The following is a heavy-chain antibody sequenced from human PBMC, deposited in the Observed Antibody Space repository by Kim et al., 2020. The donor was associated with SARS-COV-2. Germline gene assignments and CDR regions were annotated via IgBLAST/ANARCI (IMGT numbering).Heavy chain of an antibody. CDR2: INHSGST. D-gene: IGHD3-10*01. CDR1: GGSFSGYY. CDR3: ARSSYYGSGSSGFDP. Sequence: SETLSLTCAVYGGSFSGYYWSWIRQPPGKGLEWIGEINHSGSTNYNPSLKSRVTISVDTSKNQFSLKLSSVTAADTAVYYCARSSYYGSGSSGFDPWGQGTLVTVSS. V-gene: IGHV4-34*01. J-gene: IGHJ5*02.